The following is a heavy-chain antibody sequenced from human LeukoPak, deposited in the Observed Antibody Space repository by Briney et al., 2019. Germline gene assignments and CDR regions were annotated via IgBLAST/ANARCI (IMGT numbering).Heavy chain of an antibody. CDR2: INSAGIST. CDR1: GFTVSSNY. Sequence: PGGSLRLSCAASGFTVSSNYMTWVRQAPGKGLVWVSRINSAGISTNYADSVKGRFTISRDNAKNTLYLQMNSLRAEDTAIYYCGRDIATAVDYWGLGTLVTVSS. D-gene: IGHD6-13*01. J-gene: IGHJ4*02. CDR3: GRDIATAVDY. V-gene: IGHV3-74*01.